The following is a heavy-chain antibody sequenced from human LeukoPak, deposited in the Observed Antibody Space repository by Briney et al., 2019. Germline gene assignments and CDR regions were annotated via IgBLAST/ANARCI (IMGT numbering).Heavy chain of an antibody. CDR2: ISGSGGST. Sequence: PGGSLRLSCAASGFTFSSYSMNWVRQAPGKGLEWVSGISGSGGSTYYADSVKDRFTISRDNSKNTLYLQMNSLRAEDTAVYYCAKRDSGISSSPMDVWGKGATVTVSS. CDR1: GFTFSSYS. CDR3: AKRDSGISSSPMDV. J-gene: IGHJ6*03. D-gene: IGHD6-6*01. V-gene: IGHV3-23*01.